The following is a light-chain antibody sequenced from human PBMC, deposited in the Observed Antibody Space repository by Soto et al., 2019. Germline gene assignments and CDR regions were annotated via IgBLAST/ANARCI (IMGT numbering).Light chain of an antibody. J-gene: IGKJ1*01. CDR2: GAS. V-gene: IGKV3-20*01. CDR1: QSVSSSY. Sequence: EIVLTQSPGTLSLSPGEGATLSCRASQSVSSSYIAWYQQRPGQTPSLLIYGASTRATGIPDRFSGSGSGTHFTLTISRLEPGDFAVYYCHQYNNWWTFGQGTKVDIK. CDR3: HQYNNWWT.